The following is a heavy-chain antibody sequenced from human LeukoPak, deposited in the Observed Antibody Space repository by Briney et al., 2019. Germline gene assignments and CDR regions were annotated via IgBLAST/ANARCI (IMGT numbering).Heavy chain of an antibody. D-gene: IGHD5-12*01. CDR2: IYYSGST. J-gene: IGHJ4*02. CDR1: GGSISSYY. Sequence: SETLSLTCTVSGGSISSYYWSWIRQPPRKELEWIGYIYYSGSTNYNPSLKSRVTISVDTSKNQFSLKLSSVTAADTAVYYCASHGYNGSQAYWGQGTLVTVSS. V-gene: IGHV4-59*01. CDR3: ASHGYNGSQAY.